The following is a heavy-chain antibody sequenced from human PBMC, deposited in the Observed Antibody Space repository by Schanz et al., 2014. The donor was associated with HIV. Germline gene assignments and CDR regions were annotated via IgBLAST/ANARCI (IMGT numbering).Heavy chain of an antibody. V-gene: IGHV3-30*18. D-gene: IGHD3-3*01. CDR1: GFSFDTFG. Sequence: VQLVESGGGVVQPGRSLRLSCAGSGFSFDTFGIHWVRQAPGKGLEWLAVISYDGRNKKFANSVKGRFTISRDNSKNTLNLQMKSLRGEDTAVYYCAKDGLLRFLEWCFDFWGQGTLVTVSS. CDR3: AKDGLLRFLEWCFDF. CDR2: ISYDGRNK. J-gene: IGHJ4*02.